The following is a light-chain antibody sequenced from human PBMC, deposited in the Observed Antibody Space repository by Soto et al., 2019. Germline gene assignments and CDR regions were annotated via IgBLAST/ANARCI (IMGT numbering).Light chain of an antibody. J-gene: IGKJ1*01. Sequence: EIVLTQSPGSLSLSPGERATLSCRASQSVDSSFFAWYQKKPGQAPRLLIYGASKRATGIPDRFSGSGSGTAFTLTISRLEPGDFAVYYCQQYVSSVTFGQGTKVEIK. CDR2: GAS. CDR3: QQYVSSVT. CDR1: QSVDSSF. V-gene: IGKV3-20*01.